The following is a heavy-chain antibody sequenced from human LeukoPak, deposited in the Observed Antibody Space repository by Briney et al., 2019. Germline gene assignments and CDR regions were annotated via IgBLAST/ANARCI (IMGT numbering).Heavy chain of an antibody. Sequence: SVNFSSNVSGQASTSYYMHWVGQAPGQGLEWRGWINSNRGGTKYAQKFQGRVTMTRETSISTAYMELSRLRSDNTAVYDCTREGDYYGSGSSPRDDAFDIWGQGTMVTVSS. V-gene: IGHV1-2*02. CDR1: GQASTSYY. D-gene: IGHD3-10*01. J-gene: IGHJ3*02. CDR3: TREGDYYGSGSSPRDDAFDI. CDR2: INSNRGGT.